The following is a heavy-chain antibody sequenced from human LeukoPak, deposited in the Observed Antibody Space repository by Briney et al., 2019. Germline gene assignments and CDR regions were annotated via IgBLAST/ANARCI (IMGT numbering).Heavy chain of an antibody. D-gene: IGHD6-13*01. CDR3: ARGVSYSSSWYYFDY. Sequence: KPGGSLRLSCAASGFTFRAYPMNWVRQAPGKGLEWVSSISSSSSYIYYADSVKGRFTISRDNAKNSLYLQMNSLRAEDTAVYYCARGVSYSSSWYYFDYWGQGTLVTVSS. CDR2: ISSSSSYI. J-gene: IGHJ4*02. V-gene: IGHV3-21*01. CDR1: GFTFRAYP.